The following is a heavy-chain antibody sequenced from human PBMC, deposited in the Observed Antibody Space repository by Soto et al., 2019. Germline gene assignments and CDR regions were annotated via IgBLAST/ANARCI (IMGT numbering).Heavy chain of an antibody. CDR1: GYAFINYY. J-gene: IGHJ3*02. D-gene: IGHD6-19*01. CDR2: INPNGGST. Sequence: ASVKVSCKASGYAFINYYMHWVRQAPGQGLEWMGIINPNGGSTTYAQKFQGRVTLTRDTSTNTVNMELSSLRSEDTAVYYCAREKWLVRRNDPFDIWGQGTMVTVSS. V-gene: IGHV1-46*01. CDR3: AREKWLVRRNDPFDI.